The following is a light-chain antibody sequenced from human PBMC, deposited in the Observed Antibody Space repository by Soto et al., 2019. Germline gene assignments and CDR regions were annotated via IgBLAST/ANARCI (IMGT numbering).Light chain of an antibody. CDR3: DTWDINGRI. CDR2: VEGSGSY. CDR1: SGHSRYT. J-gene: IGLJ2*01. Sequence: QPVLTQSSSASASLGSSVKLTCTLSSGHSRYTIALHQQQPGKAPRYLMKVEGSGSYNRGSGVPDRFSGSSSGADRYLASSILQPGDEDDYYCDTWDINGRIFGGGTKLTVL. V-gene: IGLV4-60*03.